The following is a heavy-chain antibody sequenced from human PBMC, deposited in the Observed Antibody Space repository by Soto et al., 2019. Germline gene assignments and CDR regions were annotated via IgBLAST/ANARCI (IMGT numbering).Heavy chain of an antibody. J-gene: IGHJ4*02. CDR2: MSGTGGST. V-gene: IGHV3-23*01. CDR3: AKAGFSSGWSPSYFDY. Sequence: EVQLLESGGGLVQPGRSLRLSCAASGFTFSSYAMNWVRQAPGKGLEWVSAMSGTGGSTYYADSVKGRFTISRDNSNNTLYLQMNSLSVEDTAVFYCAKAGFSSGWSPSYFDYWGQGTLVTVSS. CDR1: GFTFSSYA. D-gene: IGHD6-19*01.